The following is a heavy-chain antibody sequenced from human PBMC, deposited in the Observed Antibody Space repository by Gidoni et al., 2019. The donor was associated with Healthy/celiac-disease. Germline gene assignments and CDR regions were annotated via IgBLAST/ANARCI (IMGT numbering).Heavy chain of an antibody. CDR2: INPNRGGT. CDR3: ARDLEGSSWGPFDY. CDR1: GYTFTGYY. Sequence: QVQLVQSGAEVKKPGASVKVSCQASGYTFTGYYMHWVRPAPGQGLEWMGRINPNRGGTNYAQKFQGRVTMIRDTSISTAYMELSRLRSDDTAVYYCARDLEGSSWGPFDYWGQGTLVTVSS. V-gene: IGHV1-2*06. D-gene: IGHD6-13*01. J-gene: IGHJ4*02.